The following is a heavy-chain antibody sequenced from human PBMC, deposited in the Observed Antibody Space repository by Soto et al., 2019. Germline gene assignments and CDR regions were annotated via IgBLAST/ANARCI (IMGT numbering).Heavy chain of an antibody. J-gene: IGHJ4*02. CDR1: GYTLTELS. CDR3: ATGRFVRYCSGGSCYSGHFDY. Sequence: ASVKVSCKVSGYTLTELSMHWVRQAPGKGLELMGGFDPEDGETIYAQKFQGRVTMTEDTSTDTAYMELSSLRSEDTAVYYCATGRFVRYCSGGSCYSGHFDYWGQGTLVTVSS. V-gene: IGHV1-24*01. CDR2: FDPEDGET. D-gene: IGHD2-15*01.